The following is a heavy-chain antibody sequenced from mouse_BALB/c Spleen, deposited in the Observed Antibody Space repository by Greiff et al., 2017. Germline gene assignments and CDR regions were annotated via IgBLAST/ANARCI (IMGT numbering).Heavy chain of an antibody. Sequence: EVKLMESGGGLVKPGGSLKLSCAASGFAFSSYDMSWVRQTPEKRLEWVAYISSGGGSTYYPDTVKGRFTISRDNAKNTLYLQMSSLKSEDTAMYYCARHEGLRRGAWFAYWGQGTLVTVSA. CDR2: ISSGGGST. CDR1: GFAFSSYD. J-gene: IGHJ3*01. D-gene: IGHD2-4*01. CDR3: ARHEGLRRGAWFAY. V-gene: IGHV5-12-1*01.